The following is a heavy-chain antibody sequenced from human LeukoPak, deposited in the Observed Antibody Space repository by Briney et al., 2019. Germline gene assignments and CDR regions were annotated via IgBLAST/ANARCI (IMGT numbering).Heavy chain of an antibody. CDR1: GFILSSYS. CDR3: FKISSGRWFDP. Sequence: GGSLRLSCAASGFILSSYSVNWVRQAPGKGLEWVSSISSSSSDIYYADSVKGRFTISRDNAKNSLYLQMNSLRAEDTAVYYCFKISSGRWFDPWGQGTLVTVSS. J-gene: IGHJ5*02. D-gene: IGHD3-9*01. V-gene: IGHV3-21*01. CDR2: ISSSSSDI.